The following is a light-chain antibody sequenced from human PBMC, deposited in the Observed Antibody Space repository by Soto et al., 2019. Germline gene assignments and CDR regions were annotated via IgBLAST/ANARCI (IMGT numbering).Light chain of an antibody. CDR3: QAYASSLRGWV. CDR2: GNS. CDR1: SSNIGAGYD. J-gene: IGLJ3*02. V-gene: IGLV1-40*01. Sequence: QSVLTQPPSVSGAPGQRVTISCTGSSSNIGAGYDVHWYQQLPGTAPKLLIYGNSNRPSGVPDRFSGSKSGTSASLAITGLRAADEADYYCQAYASSLRGWVSGGGTQLPVL.